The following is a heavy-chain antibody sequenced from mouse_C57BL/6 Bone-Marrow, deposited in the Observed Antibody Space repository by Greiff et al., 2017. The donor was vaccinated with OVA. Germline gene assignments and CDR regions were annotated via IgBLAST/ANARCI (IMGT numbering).Heavy chain of an antibody. CDR1: GFTFSDYG. Sequence: EVKLVESGGGLVKPGGSLKLSCAASGFTFSDYGMHWVRQAPEKGLEWVAYISSGSSTIYYADTVKGRFTISRDNAKNTLFLQMTSLMSEDTAMYYCARDYDYDVGFDYWGQGTTLTVSS. D-gene: IGHD2-4*01. J-gene: IGHJ2*01. CDR3: ARDYDYDVGFDY. CDR2: ISSGSSTI. V-gene: IGHV5-17*01.